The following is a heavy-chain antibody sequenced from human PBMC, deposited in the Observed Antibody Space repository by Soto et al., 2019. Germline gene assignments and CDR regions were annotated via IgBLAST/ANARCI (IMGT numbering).Heavy chain of an antibody. Sequence: GGSLRLSCAASGFTFSGYGMHWVRQAPDKGLEWVAVISYDGNNKYYADSVKGRFTISRDNSKNTLYLQMNSLRAEDTAVYYCAKGGRGTYYYYYGVDVWGQGTTVTVSS. D-gene: IGHD1-1*01. V-gene: IGHV3-30*18. J-gene: IGHJ6*02. CDR2: ISYDGNNK. CDR1: GFTFSGYG. CDR3: AKGGRGTYYYYYGVDV.